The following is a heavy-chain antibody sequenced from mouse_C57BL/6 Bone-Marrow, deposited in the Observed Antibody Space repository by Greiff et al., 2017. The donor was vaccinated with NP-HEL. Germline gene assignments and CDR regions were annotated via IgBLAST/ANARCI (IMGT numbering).Heavy chain of an antibody. Sequence: VQLQQSGPELVKPGASVKISCKASGYTFTDYYMNWVKQSHGKSLEWIGDINPNNGGTSYNQKFKGKATLTVDKSSSTAYMELRSLTSEDSAVYVCACPLVRGAMDYWGQGTSVTVS. J-gene: IGHJ4*01. CDR3: ACPLVRGAMDY. CDR1: GYTFTDYY. CDR2: INPNNGGT. D-gene: IGHD2-14*01. V-gene: IGHV1-26*01.